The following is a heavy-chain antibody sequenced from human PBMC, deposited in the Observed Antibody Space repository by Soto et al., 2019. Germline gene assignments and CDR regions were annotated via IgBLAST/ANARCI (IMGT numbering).Heavy chain of an antibody. J-gene: IGHJ6*02. Sequence: QVQLVQSGAEVKKPGSSVKVSCKASGGTFSSYAISWVRQAPGQGLEWMGGIIPIFGTANYAQKFQGRVTITADESTSTANMELSSLKSEETAVYYCARGSKGGLTNPNYYYSYGMDVWGQGTTVTVSS. CDR3: ARGSKGGLTNPNYYYSYGMDV. CDR2: IIPIFGTA. CDR1: GGTFSSYA. D-gene: IGHD1-1*01. V-gene: IGHV1-69*01.